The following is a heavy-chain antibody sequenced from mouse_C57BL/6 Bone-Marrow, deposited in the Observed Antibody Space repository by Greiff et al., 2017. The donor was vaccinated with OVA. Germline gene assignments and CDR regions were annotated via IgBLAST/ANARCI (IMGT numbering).Heavy chain of an antibody. J-gene: IGHJ2*01. V-gene: IGHV1-64*01. CDR3: ARAITTVGAKDY. D-gene: IGHD1-1*01. CDR1: GYTFTSYW. CDR2: IHPNSGST. Sequence: QVQLQQPGAELVKPGASVKLSCKASGYTFTSYWMHWVKQRPGQGLEWIGMIHPNSGSTNYNEKFKSKATLTVDKSSSTAYMQLSSLTSEDSAVYDCARAITTVGAKDYWGQGTTLTVSS.